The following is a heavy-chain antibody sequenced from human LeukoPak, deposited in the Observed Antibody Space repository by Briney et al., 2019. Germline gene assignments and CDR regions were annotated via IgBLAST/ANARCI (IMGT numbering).Heavy chain of an antibody. CDR3: ASDLNWKLFDI. D-gene: IGHD1-1*01. CDR2: ITSDGSDT. Sequence: GGSLRISCAASGFTLSNYWMHWVRQAPGKGPVWVSRITSDGSDTRYADSVKGRFTISRDNAKNTVYLQMNSLRAEDTAVYYCASDLNWKLFDIWGQGTLVTVSS. V-gene: IGHV3-74*01. J-gene: IGHJ3*02. CDR1: GFTLSNYW.